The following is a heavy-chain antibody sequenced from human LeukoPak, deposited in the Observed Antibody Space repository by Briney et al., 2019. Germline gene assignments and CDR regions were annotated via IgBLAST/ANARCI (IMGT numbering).Heavy chain of an antibody. V-gene: IGHV1-2*06. J-gene: IGHJ4*02. CDR2: INPNSGGT. D-gene: IGHD3-22*01. Sequence: ASVKVSCKASGYTFTSYDINWVRQAPGQGLEWMGRINPNSGGTNYAQKFQGRVTMTRDTSISTAYMELSRLRSDDTAVYYCARVGSYYYDSSGYTDGDYWGQGTLVTVSS. CDR3: ARVGSYYYDSSGYTDGDY. CDR1: GYTFTSYD.